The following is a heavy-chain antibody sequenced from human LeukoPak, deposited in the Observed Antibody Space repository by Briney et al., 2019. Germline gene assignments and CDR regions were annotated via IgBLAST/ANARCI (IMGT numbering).Heavy chain of an antibody. CDR3: AKDDYYDSSGDPNWFDP. V-gene: IGHV3-30*18. J-gene: IGHJ5*02. CDR2: ISYDGSDK. CDR1: GFTFSSYG. Sequence: GGSLRLSCAASGFTFSSYGMHWVRQAPGKGLEWVAVISYDGSDKYYADSVKGRFSISRDNSKNTLYLQMNSLRAEDTAVYFCAKDDYYDSSGDPNWFDPWGQGTLVTVSS. D-gene: IGHD3-22*01.